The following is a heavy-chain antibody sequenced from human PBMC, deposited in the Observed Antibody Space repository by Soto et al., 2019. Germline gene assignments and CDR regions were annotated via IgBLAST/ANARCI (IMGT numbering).Heavy chain of an antibody. CDR1: GGSLGDVY. V-gene: IGHV4-59*08. Sequence: QVKLQESGRGLVKPSETLSLSCTVSGGSLGDVYWTWIRQPPGKEMEWIGYISTTGVTNYSPSLKSRVTMSTDTSMNQFSLILSSVTAADTAIYFWAIHGGDFVIVRDWGQGIQVTVSS. CDR3: AIHGGDFVIVRD. CDR2: ISTTGVT. J-gene: IGHJ4*02. D-gene: IGHD2-21*01.